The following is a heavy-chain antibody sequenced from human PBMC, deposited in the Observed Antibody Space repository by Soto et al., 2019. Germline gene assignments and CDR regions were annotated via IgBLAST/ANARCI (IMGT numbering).Heavy chain of an antibody. D-gene: IGHD2-15*01. Sequence: EVQLLESGGGLVQPGGSLRLSCAASGFTFRGYAMTWVRQAPGKGLEWVSSISSSSSYIYYADSVKGRFTISRDNAKNSLYLQMNSLRAEDTAVYYCAREDRSVVVAATNYGMDVWGQGTTVTVSS. CDR1: GFTFRGYA. V-gene: IGHV3-21*01. CDR3: AREDRSVVVAATNYGMDV. J-gene: IGHJ6*02. CDR2: ISSSSSYI.